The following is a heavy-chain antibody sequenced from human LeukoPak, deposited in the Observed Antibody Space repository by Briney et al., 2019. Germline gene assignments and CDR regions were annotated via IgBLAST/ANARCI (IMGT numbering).Heavy chain of an antibody. J-gene: IGHJ4*02. D-gene: IGHD2-15*01. Sequence: EASVKVSCKASGYTFTSYYMHWVRQAPGQGLEWMGIINPSGGSTSYAQKFQGRVTMTRDTSTSTVYMELSSLGSEDTAVYYCARPGYCSGGSCYSDYWGQGTLVTVSS. CDR3: ARPGYCSGGSCYSDY. V-gene: IGHV1-46*03. CDR1: GYTFTSYY. CDR2: INPSGGST.